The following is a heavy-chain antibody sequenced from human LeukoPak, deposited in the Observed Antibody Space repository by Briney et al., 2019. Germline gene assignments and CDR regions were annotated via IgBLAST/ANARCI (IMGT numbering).Heavy chain of an antibody. CDR2: INPNSGGT. J-gene: IGHJ5*02. Sequence: ASVKVSCKASGYTFTSYAMHWVRQAPGQRLEWMGWINPNSGGTNYAQKFQGRVTMTRDTSISTAYMELSRLRSDDTAVYYCARDLAGVGSFDPWGQGTLVTVSS. CDR3: ARDLAGVGSFDP. V-gene: IGHV1-2*02. CDR1: GYTFTSYA. D-gene: IGHD6-13*01.